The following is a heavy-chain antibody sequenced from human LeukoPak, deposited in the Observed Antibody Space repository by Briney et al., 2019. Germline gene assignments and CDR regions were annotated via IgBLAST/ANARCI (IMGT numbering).Heavy chain of an antibody. V-gene: IGHV4-39*07. CDR2: MYYSGST. CDR3: ARDRGSPLLNARPNSFDP. D-gene: IGHD2-15*01. Sequence: SETLSLTCTVSGGSISSSGYYWGWIRQPPGKGLEWIGTMYYSGSTYYNPSLKSRDTISVDTSKNQFSLKLSSVTAADTAVYYCARDRGSPLLNARPNSFDPWGQGTLVTVSS. J-gene: IGHJ5*02. CDR1: GGSISSSGYY.